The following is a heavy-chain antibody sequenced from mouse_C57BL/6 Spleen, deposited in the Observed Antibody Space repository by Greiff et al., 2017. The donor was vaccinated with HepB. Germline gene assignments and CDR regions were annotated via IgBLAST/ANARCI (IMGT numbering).Heavy chain of an antibody. CDR3: ASSNWYFDV. CDR2: ISSGSSTI. CDR1: GFTFSDYG. J-gene: IGHJ1*03. Sequence: EVMLVESGGGLVKPGGSLKLSCAASGFTFSDYGMHWVRQAPEKGLEWVAYISSGSSTIYYADTVKGRFTISRDNAKNTLFLQMTSLRSEDSAMYYCASSNWYFDVWGTGTTVTVSS. V-gene: IGHV5-17*01.